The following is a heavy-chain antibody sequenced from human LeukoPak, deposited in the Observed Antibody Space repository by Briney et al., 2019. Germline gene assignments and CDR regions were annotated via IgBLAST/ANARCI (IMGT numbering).Heavy chain of an antibody. V-gene: IGHV1-2*06. J-gene: IGHJ4*02. CDR3: ARLMDPYYYDSSGNY. D-gene: IGHD3-22*01. Sequence: ASVKVSCKASGYTFTGYYMHWVRQAPGQGLEWMGRINPNSGGTNYAQKFQGRVTMTGDTSISTAYMELSRLRSDDTAVYYCARLMDPYYYDSSGNYWGQGTLVTVSS. CDR1: GYTFTGYY. CDR2: INPNSGGT.